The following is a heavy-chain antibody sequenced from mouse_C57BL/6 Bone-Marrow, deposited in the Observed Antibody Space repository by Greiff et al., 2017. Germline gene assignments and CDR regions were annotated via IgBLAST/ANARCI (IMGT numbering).Heavy chain of an antibody. CDR2: IDPSDSYT. V-gene: IGHV1-69*01. Sequence: QVQLQQPGAELVMPGASVKLSCKASGYTFTSYWMHWVKQRPGQGLEWIGEIDPSDSYTNYNQKFKGKSTLTVAKSSSTAYMQLSSLTSEDSAVYYCATHYVYYWGQGTTLTVSS. CDR3: ATHYVYY. CDR1: GYTFTSYW. J-gene: IGHJ2*01.